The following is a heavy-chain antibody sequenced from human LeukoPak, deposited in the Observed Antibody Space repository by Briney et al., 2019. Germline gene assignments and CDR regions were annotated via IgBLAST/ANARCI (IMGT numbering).Heavy chain of an antibody. J-gene: IGHJ4*02. Sequence: GGSLRLSCAASGFTFSSYAMHWVRQAPGKGLEWVAVISYDRSNKYYADSVKGRFTISRDNSKNTLYLQMNSLRAEDTAVYYCARGSDYYDSSGYYNFDYWGQGTLVTVSS. V-gene: IGHV3-30-3*01. CDR3: ARGSDYYDSSGYYNFDY. D-gene: IGHD3-22*01. CDR1: GFTFSSYA. CDR2: ISYDRSNK.